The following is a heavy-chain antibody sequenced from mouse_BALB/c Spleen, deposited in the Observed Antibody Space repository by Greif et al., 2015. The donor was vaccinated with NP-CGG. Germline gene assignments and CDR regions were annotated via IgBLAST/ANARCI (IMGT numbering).Heavy chain of an antibody. Sequence: DVKLQESGGGLVQPGGSLRLSCATSGFTFTDYYMSWVRQPPGKALEWLGFIRNKANGYTTEYSASVKGRFTISRDNSQSILYLQMNTLRAEDSATYYCARDVGFDYRGQGTTLTVSS. D-gene: IGHD4-1*01. CDR2: IRNKANGYTT. J-gene: IGHJ2*01. V-gene: IGHV7-3*02. CDR3: ARDVGFDY. CDR1: GFTFTDYY.